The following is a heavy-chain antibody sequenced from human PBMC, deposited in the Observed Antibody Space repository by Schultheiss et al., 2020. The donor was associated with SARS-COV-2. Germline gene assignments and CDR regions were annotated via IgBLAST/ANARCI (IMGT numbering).Heavy chain of an antibody. J-gene: IGHJ6*02. V-gene: IGHV3-30*02. CDR2: IRYDGSNK. CDR1: GFTFSSYG. Sequence: GGSLRLSCVASGFTFSSYGMHWVRQAPGKGLEWVAFIRYDGSNKYYADSVKGRFTISRDNSKNTLYLQMNSLRAEDTAVYYCASLGPGQSYFSSADFWGQGTTVTVSS. CDR3: ASLGPGQSYFSSADF. D-gene: IGHD3-10*01.